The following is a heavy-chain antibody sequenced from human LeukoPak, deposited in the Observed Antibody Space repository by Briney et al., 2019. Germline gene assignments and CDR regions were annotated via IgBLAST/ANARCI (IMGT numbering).Heavy chain of an antibody. CDR2: IRDRGDST. CDR1: GFIFSHYG. D-gene: IGHD2-15*01. V-gene: IGHV3-23*01. CDR3: AKDFGYCSGGSCYRQVGYFQH. Sequence: PGGSLRLSCAASGFIFSHYGMSWVRQAPGKGLEWVASIRDRGDSTYYAVSVKGRFTISRDNSKNTLYLQMNSLRAEDTAVYYCAKDFGYCSGGSCYRQVGYFQHWGQGTLVTVSS. J-gene: IGHJ1*01.